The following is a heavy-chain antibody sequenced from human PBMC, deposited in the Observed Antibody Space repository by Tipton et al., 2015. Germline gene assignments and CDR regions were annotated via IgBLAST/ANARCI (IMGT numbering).Heavy chain of an antibody. J-gene: IGHJ5*02. Sequence: TLSLTCTVSSGSITSDRYWGWVRQTPGEGLEWIASISYSGSTHYNPSLKSRVTMSVDTSKNQFSLNLNSVTAADTAVYYCASRIVAHREKGDWFDPWGQGTLVIVAS. V-gene: IGHV4-39*01. CDR3: ASRIVAHREKGDWFDP. D-gene: IGHD5-12*01. CDR2: ISYSGST. CDR1: SGSITSDRY.